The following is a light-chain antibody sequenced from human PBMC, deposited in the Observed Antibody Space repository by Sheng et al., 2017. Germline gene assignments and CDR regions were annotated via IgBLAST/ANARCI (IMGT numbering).Light chain of an antibody. J-gene: IGLJ3*02. Sequence: QSAPIQPPSVSGTPGQWVVISCSGSSTDIGSNSVNWYRQVPGAAPTLLIHSTYQRHSGVPDRFSGSKSGTSASLAIGGLQSDDEADYYCSSWDISLNAWVFGGGTKLTVL. CDR2: STY. CDR3: SSWDISLNAWV. V-gene: IGLV1-44*01. CDR1: STDIGSNS.